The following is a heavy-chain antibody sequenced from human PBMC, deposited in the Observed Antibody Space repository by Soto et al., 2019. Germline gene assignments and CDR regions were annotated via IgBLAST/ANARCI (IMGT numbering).Heavy chain of an antibody. J-gene: IGHJ5*02. D-gene: IGHD6-25*01. Sequence: QIPLKESGPTLVRPAQTLTLSCGFSGFSLSNYGLGVAWIRLPPGKALAWLALIYWADDKRYGPSLKDRLAITTDTSSNQVVLTITNLDPVDPATYFWAQSSDYDLLTVYLWGPGTLVTCSS. V-gene: IGHV2-5*05. CDR2: IYWADDK. CDR3: AQSSDYDLLTVYL. CDR1: GFSLSNYGLG.